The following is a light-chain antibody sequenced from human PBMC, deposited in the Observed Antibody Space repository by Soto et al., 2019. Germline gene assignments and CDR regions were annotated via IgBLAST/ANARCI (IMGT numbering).Light chain of an antibody. Sequence: DLQLTQSPSFLSASVGDRVTITCRASQDIRDFLAWYQQKPGKAPKLLIYAASTLQAGVPTRFSGFASGTEFTLTISNLQPADSATYYCQQFNVYPLTFGGGTKVEIK. CDR2: AAS. V-gene: IGKV1-9*01. CDR1: QDIRDF. CDR3: QQFNVYPLT. J-gene: IGKJ4*01.